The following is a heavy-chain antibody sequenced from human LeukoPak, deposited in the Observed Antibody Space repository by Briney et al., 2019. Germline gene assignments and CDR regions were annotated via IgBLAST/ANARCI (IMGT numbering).Heavy chain of an antibody. D-gene: IGHD2-8*01. CDR1: GFTFSGSA. CDR3: TRPWCTNGVCYWWAFDY. J-gene: IGHJ4*02. V-gene: IGHV3-73*01. Sequence: PGGSLRLSCAASGFTFSGSAMHWVRQASGKGLEWVGRIRSKANSYATAYAASVKGRFTISRDDSKNTAYLQMNSLKTEDTDVYYCTRPWCTNGVCYWWAFDYWGQGTLVTVSS. CDR2: IRSKANSYAT.